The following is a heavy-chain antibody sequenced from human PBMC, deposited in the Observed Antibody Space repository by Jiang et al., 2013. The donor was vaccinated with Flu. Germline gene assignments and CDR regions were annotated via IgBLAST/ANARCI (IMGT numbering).Heavy chain of an antibody. Sequence: KPGASVKVSSKASGYTFISYGISWVRQAPGQGLEWMGWISTYDGNTNYAQKLQGRVTMTTDTSTSAAYMELRNLRSDDTAVYYCARGRRGYSGYDFDNWGQGTLVTVSS. CDR2: ISTYDGNT. D-gene: IGHD5-12*01. J-gene: IGHJ5*02. CDR3: ARGRRGYSGYDFDN. V-gene: IGHV1-18*01. CDR1: GYTFISYG.